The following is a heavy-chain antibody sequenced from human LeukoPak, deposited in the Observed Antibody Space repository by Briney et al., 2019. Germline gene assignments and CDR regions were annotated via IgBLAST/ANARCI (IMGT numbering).Heavy chain of an antibody. CDR3: ARRGTTYCTVDSCHPNWFDP. J-gene: IGHJ5*02. D-gene: IGHD2-15*01. CDR1: GFTFSDYY. CDR2: INGSSSDT. V-gene: IGHV3-11*03. Sequence: GGSLRLSCAASGFTFSDYYMTWSRQAPGRGLEWISYINGSSSDTKYADSVKGRFTISRDNAKNSLYLLINSLRAEDTAVYYCARRGTTYCTVDSCHPNWFDPWGQGTLVTVSS.